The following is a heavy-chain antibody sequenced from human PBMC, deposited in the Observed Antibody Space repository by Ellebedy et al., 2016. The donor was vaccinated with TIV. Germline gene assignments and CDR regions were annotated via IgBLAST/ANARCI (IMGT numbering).Heavy chain of an antibody. CDR3: ARARGWYGSDGMDV. D-gene: IGHD6-19*01. Sequence: PGGSLRLSCAASGFTFSSYSMNWVRQAPGKGLEWVSYISSSSSTIYYADSVKGRFTISRDNAKNSLYLQMNSLRDEDTAVYYCARARGWYGSDGMDVWGEGTTVTVSS. V-gene: IGHV3-48*02. CDR2: ISSSSSTI. CDR1: GFTFSSYS. J-gene: IGHJ6*04.